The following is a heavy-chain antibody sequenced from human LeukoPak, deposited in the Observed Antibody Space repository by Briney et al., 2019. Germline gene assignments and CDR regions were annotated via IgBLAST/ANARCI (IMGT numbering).Heavy chain of an antibody. CDR2: IIPIFGTA. V-gene: IGHV1-69*13. CDR1: GYTFTGYY. CDR3: ARGPYDSSGYRHAFDI. J-gene: IGHJ3*02. Sequence: SVKVSCKASGYTFTGYYMHWVRQAPGQGLEWMGWIIPIFGTANYAQKFQGRVTITADESTSTACMELSSLRSEDTAVYYCARGPYDSSGYRHAFDIWGQGTMVTVSS. D-gene: IGHD3-22*01.